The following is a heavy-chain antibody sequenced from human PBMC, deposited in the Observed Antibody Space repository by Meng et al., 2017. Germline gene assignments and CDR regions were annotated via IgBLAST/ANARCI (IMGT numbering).Heavy chain of an antibody. D-gene: IGHD3-22*01. CDR3: ARGSPYYYDSSGYLGAFDI. Sequence: QVTVVQSGAEVKKPGSSVKVSCKASGGTFSSYAISWVRQAPGQGLEWMGGIIPIFGTANYAQKFQGRVTITTDESTSTAYMELSSLRSEDTAVYYCARGSPYYYDSSGYLGAFDIWGQGTMVTVSS. V-gene: IGHV1-69*05. CDR1: GGTFSSYA. CDR2: IIPIFGTA. J-gene: IGHJ3*02.